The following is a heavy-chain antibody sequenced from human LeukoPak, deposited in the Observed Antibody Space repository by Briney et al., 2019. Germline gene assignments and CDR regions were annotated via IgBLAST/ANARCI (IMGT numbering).Heavy chain of an antibody. V-gene: IGHV3-15*01. CDR1: GFTFIDHY. CDR2: IKTKTDGTT. J-gene: IGHJ4*02. Sequence: GGSLRLSCAASGFTFIDHYMDWVRQAAGKGLEWVGRIKTKTDGTTDYAAPVKDRFTISRDDSKNTLYLEINSLRTEDTAVYYCTTGGGTMDYWGQGTLVIVSS. D-gene: IGHD4-23*01. CDR3: TTGGGTMDY.